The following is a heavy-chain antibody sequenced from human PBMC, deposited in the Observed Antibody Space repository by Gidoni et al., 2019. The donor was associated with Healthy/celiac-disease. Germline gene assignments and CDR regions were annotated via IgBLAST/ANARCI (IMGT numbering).Heavy chain of an antibody. Sequence: QVQLQESGPGLVKPSGTLSLTCAVSGGSISSSNWWSWVRQPPGKGLEWIGEIYHSGSTNYNPALKSRATISVDKSKNQFPLKLSPGTAADTAVYYCAGAGYEGWGGPPGGWGQGTLVTVSS. CDR3: AGAGYEGWGGPPGG. V-gene: IGHV4-4*02. CDR2: IYHSGST. D-gene: IGHD3-16*01. CDR1: GGSISSSNW. J-gene: IGHJ4*02.